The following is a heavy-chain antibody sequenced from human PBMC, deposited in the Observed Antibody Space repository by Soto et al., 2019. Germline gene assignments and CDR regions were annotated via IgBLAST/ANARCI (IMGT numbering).Heavy chain of an antibody. D-gene: IGHD3-22*01. CDR3: VWFSALLR. V-gene: IGHV3-30-3*02. J-gene: IGHJ4*02. CDR2: LSNDGTNK. CDR1: AITFSAYA. Sequence: QVQLVAAGGGVVQPGTYLRLYCAASAITFSAYAMHCVRQAPGKGREWVAVLSNDGTNKYYEDSVKGRFTISRENSENTIYLQMKPLRGEDTAVYHCVWFSALLRWGQGTLVTVSS.